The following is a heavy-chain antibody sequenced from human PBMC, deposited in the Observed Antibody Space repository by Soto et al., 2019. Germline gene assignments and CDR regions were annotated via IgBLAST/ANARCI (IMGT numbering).Heavy chain of an antibody. J-gene: IGHJ6*02. Sequence: SETPSLTCTVSGGSISSSSYYWGWIRQPPGKGLEWIGSIYYSGSTYYNPSLKSRVTISVDTSKNQFSLKLSSVTAADKAVYYRASHYGGKVMDVWGQGTTVTVS. V-gene: IGHV4-39*01. CDR2: IYYSGST. D-gene: IGHD4-17*01. CDR1: GGSISSSSYY. CDR3: ASHYGGKVMDV.